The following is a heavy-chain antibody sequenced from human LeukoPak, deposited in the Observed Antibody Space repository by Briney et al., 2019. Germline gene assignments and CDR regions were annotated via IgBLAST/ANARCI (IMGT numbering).Heavy chain of an antibody. Sequence: PSETLSLTCAVYGGSFSGYYWSWIRQPPGKGLEWIGEINHSGSTNYNPSLKSRVTISVDTSKNQFSLKLSSVTAADTAVYYCARRDQYVSSDSWGQGTLVTVSS. CDR3: ARRDQYVSSDS. CDR1: GGSFSGYY. D-gene: IGHD3-16*01. J-gene: IGHJ4*02. CDR2: INHSGST. V-gene: IGHV4-34*01.